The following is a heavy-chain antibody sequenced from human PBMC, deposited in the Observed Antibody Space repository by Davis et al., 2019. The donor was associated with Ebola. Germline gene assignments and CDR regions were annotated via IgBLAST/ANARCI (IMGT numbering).Heavy chain of an antibody. D-gene: IGHD2-15*01. J-gene: IGHJ6*02. CDR2: ISYDGSNK. CDR1: GFTFSSYE. CDR3: ARGIARYYYYGMDV. V-gene: IGHV3-30-3*01. Sequence: GGSLRLSCAASGFTFSSYEMNWVRQAPGKGLEWVAVISYDGSNKYYADSVKGRFTISRDNSKNTLYLQMNSLRAEDTAVYYCARGIARYYYYGMDVWGQGTTVTVSS.